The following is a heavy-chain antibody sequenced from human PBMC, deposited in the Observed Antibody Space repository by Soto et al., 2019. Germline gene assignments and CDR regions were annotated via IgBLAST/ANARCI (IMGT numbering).Heavy chain of an antibody. V-gene: IGHV1-18*01. CDR1: GYTFTSYG. CDR3: ARVVEYYYGSGSYYNPYYGMDV. Sequence: EASVKVSCKASGYTFTSYGISWVRQAPGQGLEWMGWISAYNGNTNYAQKLQGRVTMTTDTSTSTAYMELRSLRSDDTAVYYCARVVEYYYGSGSYYNPYYGMDVWGQGTTVTVSS. CDR2: ISAYNGNT. D-gene: IGHD3-10*01. J-gene: IGHJ6*02.